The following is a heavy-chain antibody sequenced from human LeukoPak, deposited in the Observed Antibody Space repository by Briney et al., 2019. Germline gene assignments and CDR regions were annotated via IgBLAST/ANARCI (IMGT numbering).Heavy chain of an antibody. J-gene: IGHJ4*02. CDR1: GFTFSSYW. D-gene: IGHD3-3*02. V-gene: IGHV3-7*01. Sequence: GGSLRLSCVASGFTFSSYWMSWVRQAPGKGLEWVANIKQDGSEEYYVDSVKGRFTISRDNAKNSIYLQMNSPRAEDTAVYYCTRLAYYFDNWGQGALVTVSS. CDR3: TRLAYYFDN. CDR2: IKQDGSEE.